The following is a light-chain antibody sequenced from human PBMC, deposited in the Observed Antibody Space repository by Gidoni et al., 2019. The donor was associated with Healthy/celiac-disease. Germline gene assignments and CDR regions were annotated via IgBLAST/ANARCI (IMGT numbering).Light chain of an antibody. CDR3: QQYGSSPR. CDR1: QSVSSSY. CDR2: GAS. J-gene: IGKJ2*01. V-gene: IGKV3-20*01. Sequence: EIVLTQSPGTLSLSPGERDTLSCRASQSVSSSYLAWYQQKPGQAPRLLIYGASSRATGIPDRFSCSGSGTDFTLTISRLEPEDFAVYYCQQYGSSPRFGQGTKPEIK.